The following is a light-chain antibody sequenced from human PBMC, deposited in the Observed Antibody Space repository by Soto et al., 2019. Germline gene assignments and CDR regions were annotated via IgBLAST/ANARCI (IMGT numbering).Light chain of an antibody. J-gene: IGKJ1*01. CDR3: QQYVSSPRT. CDR2: GAS. CDR1: QIVYNGY. V-gene: IGKV3-20*01. Sequence: ENVLTQSPGTLSLSPGESANLSCSASQIVYNGYLAWYQQTPGQPPRLLIFGASTRASGVPDRFRGSKSGTDFTLTINRLQPEDFAVYYCQQYVSSPRTFGQGTRVEIK.